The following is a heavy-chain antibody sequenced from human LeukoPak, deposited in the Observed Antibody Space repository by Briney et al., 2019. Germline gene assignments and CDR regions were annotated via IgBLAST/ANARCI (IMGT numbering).Heavy chain of an antibody. CDR1: GFTFSDYY. D-gene: IGHD2-2*01. J-gene: IGHJ5*02. Sequence: GGSLRLSCAASGFTFSDYYMSWIRQAPGKGLEWVSYISSSSSYTNYADSVKGRFTISRDNAKNSLYLQMNSLRAGDTAVYYCARGVVPAATYNWFDPWGQGTLVTVSS. CDR3: ARGVVPAATYNWFDP. CDR2: ISSSSSYT. V-gene: IGHV3-11*06.